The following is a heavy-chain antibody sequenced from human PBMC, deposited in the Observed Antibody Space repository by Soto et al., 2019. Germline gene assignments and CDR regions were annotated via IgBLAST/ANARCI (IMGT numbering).Heavy chain of an antibody. D-gene: IGHD6-6*01. J-gene: IGHJ5*02. CDR1: GYSFTSNW. Sequence: GESLKISCKASGYSFTSNWIAWVRQMPGKGLEWMGIIFPSDSDTRYSPSFQGQVTISADKSTSTAYLQWSSLKPSDTAIYYCARQPPDSRSSDRLAPWGKGNLITVSS. CDR3: ARQPPDSRSSDRLAP. CDR2: IFPSDSDT. V-gene: IGHV5-51*01.